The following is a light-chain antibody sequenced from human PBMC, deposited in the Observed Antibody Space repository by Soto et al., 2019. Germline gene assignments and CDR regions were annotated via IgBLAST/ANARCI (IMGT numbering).Light chain of an antibody. CDR3: QQYNSWPIT. CDR1: QSVSDN. CDR2: RAS. V-gene: IGKV3-15*01. Sequence: EVLMTQSPDTLYVSPGERVTLSCRASQSVSDNLAWYQQKPGQGPRLLVYRASTRTLGIPARFSGSESGTEFTLTSSSLQSEDFAVYYCQQYNSWPITFGQVTRLEIQ. J-gene: IGKJ5*01.